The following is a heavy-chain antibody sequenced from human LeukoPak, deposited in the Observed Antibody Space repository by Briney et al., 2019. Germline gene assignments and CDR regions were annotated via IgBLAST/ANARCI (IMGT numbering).Heavy chain of an antibody. J-gene: IGHJ1*01. CDR3: AKDLGRSEG. D-gene: IGHD3-16*01. CDR1: GSTFSSYW. CDR2: MNSDGTIR. Sequence: GGSLRLSCAPSGSTFSSYWIDWVRQPPGKCPDWVSRMNSDGTIRDSAHSVKGRFTISRDNARNTLYLQMNSLRGEDTAVYYCAKDLGRSEGWGPGTRVIVSS. V-gene: IGHV3-74*01.